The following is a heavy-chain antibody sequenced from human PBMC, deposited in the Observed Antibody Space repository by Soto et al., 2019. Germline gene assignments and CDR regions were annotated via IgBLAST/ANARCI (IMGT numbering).Heavy chain of an antibody. CDR1: GGSLSGYY. D-gene: IGHD6-6*01. J-gene: IGHJ6*02. CDR2: INHSGST. V-gene: IGHV4-34*01. CDR3: AVSSIYYYYYGIVD. Sequence: PSETPSLTCAVYGGSLSGYYWCWIRQPPGKGLEWIGEINHSGSTNYNPSLKSRVTISVDTSKNQFSLKLSSVTAADTAVYYCAVSSIYYYYYGIVDWCQRTPVTVPS.